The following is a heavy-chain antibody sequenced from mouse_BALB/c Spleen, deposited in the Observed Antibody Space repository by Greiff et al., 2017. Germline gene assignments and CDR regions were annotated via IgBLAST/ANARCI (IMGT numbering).Heavy chain of an antibody. CDR2: IDPENGNT. CDR3: APAYYYGSRGY. D-gene: IGHD1-1*01. Sequence: EVQLQQSGAELVRPGALVKLSCKASGFNIKDYYMHWVKQRPEQGLEWIGWIDPENGNTIYDPKFQGKASITADTSSNTANLQLSSLTSEDTAVYYCAPAYYYGSRGYWGQGTTLTVSS. J-gene: IGHJ2*01. V-gene: IGHV14-1*02. CDR1: GFNIKDYY.